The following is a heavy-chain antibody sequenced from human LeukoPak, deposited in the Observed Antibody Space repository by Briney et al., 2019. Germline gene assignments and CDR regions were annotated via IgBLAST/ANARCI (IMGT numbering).Heavy chain of an antibody. CDR1: GGSINSSSYY. V-gene: IGHV4-39*07. D-gene: IGHD3-16*01. CDR2: IYYSGNT. J-gene: IGHJ4*02. CDR3: ARDLRGGSYFGY. Sequence: PSETLSLTCTVSGGSINSSSYYWGWIRQPPGKGLEWIGSIYYSGNTYYNPSLKSRVTISLDTSKNQFSLKLSSVTAADTAVYFCARDLRGGSYFGYWGQGTLVTVSS.